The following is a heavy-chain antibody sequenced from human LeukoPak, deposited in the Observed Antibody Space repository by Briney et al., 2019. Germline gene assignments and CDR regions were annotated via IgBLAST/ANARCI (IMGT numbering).Heavy chain of an antibody. D-gene: IGHD3-22*01. J-gene: IGHJ4*02. V-gene: IGHV3-30*18. CDR1: GFTFSSYG. CDR2: ISYDGSNK. CDR3: AKSLGNYYDSSGYPTTDY. Sequence: GGSLRLSCAASGFTFSSYGMHWVRQAPGKGLEWVAVISYDGSNKYYADSVKGRFTISRDNSKNTLYLQMNSLRAEDTAVYYCAKSLGNYYDSSGYPTTDYWGQGTLVTVSS.